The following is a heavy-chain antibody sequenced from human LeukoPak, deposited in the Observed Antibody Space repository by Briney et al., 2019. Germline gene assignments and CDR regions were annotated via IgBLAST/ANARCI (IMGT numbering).Heavy chain of an antibody. CDR1: DVSISNSY. CDR3: AYSYDGKVVPFDC. V-gene: IGHV4-4*09. D-gene: IGHD4-23*01. J-gene: IGHJ4*02. Sequence: SETLSLTCTVSDVSISNSYWNWVRQPPGKELEWLGYIHSSGRTNYNPSLKSRITLLIDTSENQFSLRLTSVTAADTAVYYCAYSYDGKVVPFDCWGQGSLVTVSS. CDR2: IHSSGRT.